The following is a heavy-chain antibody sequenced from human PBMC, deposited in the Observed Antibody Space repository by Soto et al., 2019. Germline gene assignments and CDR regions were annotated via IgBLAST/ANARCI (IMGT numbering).Heavy chain of an antibody. V-gene: IGHV1-18*01. CDR2: ISAYNGNT. CDR1: GYTFTSYG. Sequence: ASVKVSCKASGYTFTSYGISWVRQAPGQGLEWMGWISAYNGNTNYAQKLQGRVTMTTDTSTSTAYMELRSLRSDDTAVYYCAREITIFGVAHNWFDPWGQGTLVTVSS. J-gene: IGHJ5*02. D-gene: IGHD3-3*01. CDR3: AREITIFGVAHNWFDP.